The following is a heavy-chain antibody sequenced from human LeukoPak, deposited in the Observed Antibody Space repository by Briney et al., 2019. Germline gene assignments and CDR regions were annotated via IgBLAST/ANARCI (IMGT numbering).Heavy chain of an antibody. Sequence: PGGSLRLSCAASGFTFSDYYMTWIRQAPGKGLEWVSYITGGGTSIYYADSVKGRFTISRDNAKNSLYLQMNSLRAEDTAVYYCTRGNYGLDYWGQGTLVTASS. J-gene: IGHJ4*02. D-gene: IGHD3-16*01. V-gene: IGHV3-11*01. CDR3: TRGNYGLDY. CDR2: ITGGGTSI. CDR1: GFTFSDYY.